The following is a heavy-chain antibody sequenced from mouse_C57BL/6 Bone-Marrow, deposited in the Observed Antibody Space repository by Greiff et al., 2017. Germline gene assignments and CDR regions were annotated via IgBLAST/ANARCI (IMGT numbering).Heavy chain of an antibody. V-gene: IGHV14-2*01. CDR1: GFNIKDYY. CDR2: IDPEDGET. D-gene: IGHD1-1*01. J-gene: IGHJ2*01. CDR3: TRSLIYYGTNY. Sequence: EVKLVESGAELVKPGPSVKLSCTASGFNIKDYYIHWVKQRTEQGLEWIGRIDPEDGETKYAPKFQDKATITADTSSNTAYLQLSSLTSEDTAVYYCTRSLIYYGTNYWGQGTTLTVSS.